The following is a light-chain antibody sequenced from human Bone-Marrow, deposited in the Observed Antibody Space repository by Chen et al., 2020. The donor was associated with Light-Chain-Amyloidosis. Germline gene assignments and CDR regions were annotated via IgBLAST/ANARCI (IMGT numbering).Light chain of an antibody. CDR2: EVT. Sequence: QSALTQPASVSGSPGQSITISCTGTSSDVGGDNHVSWYQQHPDKAPKLMIYEVTNRPSWVPDRFSGSKSDNTASLTISGLQTEDEADYFCSSDTITNTLVFGSGTSVTVL. V-gene: IGLV2-14*01. CDR3: SSDTITNTLV. CDR1: SSDVGGDNH. J-gene: IGLJ1*01.